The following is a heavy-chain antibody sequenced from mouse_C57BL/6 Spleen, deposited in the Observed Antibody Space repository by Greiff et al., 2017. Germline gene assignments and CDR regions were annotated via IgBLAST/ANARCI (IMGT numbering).Heavy chain of an antibody. V-gene: IGHV1-42*01. CDR2: INPSTGGT. CDR1: GYSFTGYY. Sequence: VQLKESGPELVKPGASVKISCKASGYSFTGYYMNWVKQSPEKSLEWIGEINPSTGGTTYNQKFKAKATLTVDKSSSTAYMQLKSLTSEDSAVYYCARYYYGSSHFDYWGQGTTLTVSS. D-gene: IGHD1-1*01. CDR3: ARYYYGSSHFDY. J-gene: IGHJ2*01.